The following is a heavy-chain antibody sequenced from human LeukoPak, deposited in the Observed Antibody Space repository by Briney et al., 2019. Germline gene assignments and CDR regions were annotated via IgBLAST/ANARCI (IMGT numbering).Heavy chain of an antibody. CDR2: ISSSSSYI. J-gene: IGHJ4*02. CDR1: GFTFSSYS. D-gene: IGHD3-22*01. Sequence: GGSLRLSCAASGFTFSSYSMNWVRQAPGKGLEWVSSISSSSSYIYYAESVKGRFTISRNNAENSLYLQMNSVRAEDTAVYYCAREQQYYDSGGYYPYYFDYWGQGTLVTVSS. V-gene: IGHV3-21*01. CDR3: AREQQYYDSGGYYPYYFDY.